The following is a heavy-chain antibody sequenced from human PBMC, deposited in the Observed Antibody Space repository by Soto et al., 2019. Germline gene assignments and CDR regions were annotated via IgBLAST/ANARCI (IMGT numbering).Heavy chain of an antibody. CDR2: IWSDGRNK. J-gene: IGHJ4*02. CDR3: ARDSDTSGYYSIFDS. V-gene: IGHV3-33*01. CDR1: GFTFSTYG. D-gene: IGHD3-22*01. Sequence: QVQLVESGGGVVLPGRSLRLSCAASGFTFSTYGIHWVRQAPGKGLEWVSVIWSDGRNKYYADSVKGRFTISRDNSKNTVYLEMNRLRAEDTAVYYCARDSDTSGYYSIFDSWGQGTLVTVSS.